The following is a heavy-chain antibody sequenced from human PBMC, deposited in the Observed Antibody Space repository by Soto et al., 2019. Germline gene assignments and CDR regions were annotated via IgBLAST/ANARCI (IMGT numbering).Heavy chain of an antibody. CDR3: ARDLRSSSWYRSYYYYGMDV. CDR2: INPNSGGT. D-gene: IGHD6-13*01. V-gene: IGHV1-2*04. CDR1: GYTFTGYY. Sequence: EASVKVSCKASGYTFTGYYMHWVRQAPGQGLEWMGWINPNSGGTNYAQKFQGWVTMTRDTSISTAYMELSGLRSDDTAVYYCARDLRSSSWYRSYYYYGMDVWGQGTTVTVSS. J-gene: IGHJ6*02.